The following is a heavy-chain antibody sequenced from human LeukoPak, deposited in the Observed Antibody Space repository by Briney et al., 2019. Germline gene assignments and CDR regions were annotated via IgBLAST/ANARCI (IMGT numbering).Heavy chain of an antibody. Sequence: SETLSLTCSVSGYSISGDSYWGWIRQPPGKGLEWIGSIHHSGSTFYNPSLKSRVTISVDTSKNQFSLKLSSVTAADTAVYYCARKSIHSGRVTWFDPWGQGTLVTVSS. V-gene: IGHV4-38-2*02. J-gene: IGHJ5*02. D-gene: IGHD1-26*01. CDR1: GYSISGDSY. CDR2: IHHSGST. CDR3: ARKSIHSGRVTWFDP.